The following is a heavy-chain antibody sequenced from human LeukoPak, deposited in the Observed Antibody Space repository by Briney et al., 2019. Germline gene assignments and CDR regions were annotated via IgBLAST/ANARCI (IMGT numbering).Heavy chain of an antibody. D-gene: IGHD3-9*01. V-gene: IGHV4-61*02. J-gene: IGHJ4*02. CDR3: ARGSVLRYFDWLPHYFDY. CDR1: GGSISSGSYY. Sequence: PSQTLSLTCTVSGGSISSGSYYWSWIRQPAGKGLEWIGRIYTSGSTNYNPSLKSRVTISVDTSKNQFSLKLSSVTAADTAVYYCARGSVLRYFDWLPHYFDYWGQGTLVTVSS. CDR2: IYTSGST.